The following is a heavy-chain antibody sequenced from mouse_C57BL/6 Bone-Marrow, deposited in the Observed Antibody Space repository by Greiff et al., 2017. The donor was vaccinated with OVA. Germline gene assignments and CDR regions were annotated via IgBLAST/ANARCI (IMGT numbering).Heavy chain of an antibody. J-gene: IGHJ2*01. CDR2: LSSGSSTI. CDR3: ATYYSNYLDFDY. CDR1: GFTFSDYG. Sequence: EVQLVESGGGLVKPGGSLKLSCAASGFTFSDYGMHWVRQAPEKGLEWVAYLSSGSSTIYYADTVKGRFTISRDNAKNTLFLQMTSLRSEDTAMYYCATYYSNYLDFDYWGQGTTLTVSS. V-gene: IGHV5-17*01. D-gene: IGHD2-5*01.